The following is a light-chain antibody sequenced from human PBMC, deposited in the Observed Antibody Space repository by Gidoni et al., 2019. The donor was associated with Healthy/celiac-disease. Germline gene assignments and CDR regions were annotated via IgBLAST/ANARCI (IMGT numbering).Light chain of an antibody. Sequence: IVLTQSQGTLSLSPGERATLPCRASQSVSSSYLAWYQQKPGQAPRLLIYRASSRATGIPDRFSGSGSETDFTLTISRLEPEDVAVYYCQQYGSSPFTFXPXTKVDIK. CDR3: QQYGSSPFT. V-gene: IGKV3-20*01. J-gene: IGKJ3*01. CDR2: RAS. CDR1: QSVSSSY.